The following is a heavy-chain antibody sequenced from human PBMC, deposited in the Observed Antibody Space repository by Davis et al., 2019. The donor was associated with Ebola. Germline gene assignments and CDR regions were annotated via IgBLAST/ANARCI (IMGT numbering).Heavy chain of an antibody. CDR2: IYYSGST. CDR3: ARSETNYYYYGMDV. CDR1: GGSISSHY. J-gene: IGHJ6*02. Sequence: PSETLSLTCTVSGGSISSHYWSWIRQPPGKGLEWIGYIYYSGSTNYNPSLKSRVTISVDTSKNQFSLKLSSVTAADTAVYYCARSETNYYYYGMDVWGQGTTVTVSS. V-gene: IGHV4-59*11.